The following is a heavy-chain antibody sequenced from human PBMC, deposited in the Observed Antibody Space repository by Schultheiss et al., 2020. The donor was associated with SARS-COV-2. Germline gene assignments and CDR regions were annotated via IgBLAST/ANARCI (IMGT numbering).Heavy chain of an antibody. CDR3: ARGWGYDKYFAY. J-gene: IGHJ4*02. CDR1: GGSISSYY. Sequence: SETLSLTCTVSGGSISSYYWSWIRQPAGKGLEWIGYIYYSGSTNYNPSLKSRVTISVDTSKNQFSLKLSSVTAADTAVYYCARGWGYDKYFAYWGQGTLVTVSS. CDR2: IYYSGST. D-gene: IGHD5-12*01. V-gene: IGHV4-59*01.